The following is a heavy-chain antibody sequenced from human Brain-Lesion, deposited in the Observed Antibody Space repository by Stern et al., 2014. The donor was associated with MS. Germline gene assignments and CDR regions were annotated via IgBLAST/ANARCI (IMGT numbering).Heavy chain of an antibody. CDR1: GDTFASYP. CDR2: VTPTEGPT. J-gene: IGHJ1*01. CDR3: ANPLPYAN. D-gene: IGHD4-17*01. Sequence: VQLVLSGAEVKKPGASVKVSCKASGDTFASYPIHWLRQAPGPGPVWMGIVTPTEGPTTYAQTFKGRVTMTRDTSTRTVYMELSSLRAEDTAMYFCANPLPYANWGQGTRVTVSS. V-gene: IGHV1-46*03.